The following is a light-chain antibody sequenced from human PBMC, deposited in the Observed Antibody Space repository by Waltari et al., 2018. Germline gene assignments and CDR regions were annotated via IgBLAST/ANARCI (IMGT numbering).Light chain of an antibody. J-gene: IGLJ2*01. CDR3: QAWDSSNVV. Sequence: SYELTQPPSVSVSPGQTASITCSGEKLGDNSVCWYQQKPGQSPVLVLYEGSKRPSGIPERFSGSNSGNTATLTISGTQAMDEGDYYCQAWDSSNVVFGGGTKLTVL. V-gene: IGLV3-1*01. CDR1: KLGDNS. CDR2: EGS.